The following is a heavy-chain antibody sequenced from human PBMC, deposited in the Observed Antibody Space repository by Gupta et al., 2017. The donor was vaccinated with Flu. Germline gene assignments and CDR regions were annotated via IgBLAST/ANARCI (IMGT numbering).Heavy chain of an antibody. Sequence: QVQLVESGGGVVQPGRSLRLSCAASGFTFSSYGMHWVRQAPGKGLEWVAVISYDGSNKYYADSVKGRFTISRDNSKNTLYLQMNSLRAEDTAVYYCAKVQEDYGSGSYRPDYWGQGTLVTVSS. CDR3: AKVQEDYGSGSYRPDY. V-gene: IGHV3-30*18. CDR2: ISYDGSNK. J-gene: IGHJ4*02. CDR1: GFTFSSYG. D-gene: IGHD3-10*01.